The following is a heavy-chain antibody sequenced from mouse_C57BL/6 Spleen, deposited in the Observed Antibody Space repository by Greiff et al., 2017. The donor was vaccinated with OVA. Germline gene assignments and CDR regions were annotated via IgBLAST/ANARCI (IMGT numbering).Heavy chain of an antibody. CDR2: IDPETGGT. CDR1: GYTFTDYE. D-gene: IGHD3-2*02. J-gene: IGHJ4*01. Sequence: VKLQQSGAELVRPGASVTLSCKASGYTFTDYEMHWVKQTPVHGLEWIGAIDPETGGTAYNQKFKGKAILTADKSSSTAYMELRSLTSEDSAVYYCTRKGGSSGYLYAMDYWGQGTSVTVSS. V-gene: IGHV1-15*01. CDR3: TRKGGSSGYLYAMDY.